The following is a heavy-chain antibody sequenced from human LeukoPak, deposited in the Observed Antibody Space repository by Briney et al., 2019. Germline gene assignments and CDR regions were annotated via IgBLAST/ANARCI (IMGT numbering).Heavy chain of an antibody. D-gene: IGHD6-19*01. Sequence: SETLSLTCTVSGGSINRSSYYWGWIRQPPGKGLEWIGSIYFSGSTYYNPSLKSRVTISVDTSKNQFSLKLSSVTAADTAVYYCARGAGSIDYWGQGTLVTVSS. CDR1: GGSINRSSYY. CDR3: ARGAGSIDY. V-gene: IGHV4-39*07. J-gene: IGHJ4*02. CDR2: IYFSGST.